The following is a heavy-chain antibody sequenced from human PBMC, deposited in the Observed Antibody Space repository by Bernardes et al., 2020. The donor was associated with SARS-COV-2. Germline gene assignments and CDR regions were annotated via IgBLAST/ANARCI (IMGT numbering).Heavy chain of an antibody. D-gene: IGHD1-26*01. Sequence: GGSLRLSCAASGFTVSSNYMSWVRQAPGKGLEWVSVIYSGGSTYYADSVKGRFTISRDNSKNTLYLQMNSLRAEDTAVYYCASGSGSYSGYFQHWGQGTLVTVSS. CDR1: GFTVSSNY. CDR3: ASGSGSYSGYFQH. CDR2: IYSGGST. J-gene: IGHJ1*01. V-gene: IGHV3-66*01.